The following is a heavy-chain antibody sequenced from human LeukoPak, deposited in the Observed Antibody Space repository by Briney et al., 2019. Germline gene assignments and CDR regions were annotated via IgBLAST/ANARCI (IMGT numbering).Heavy chain of an antibody. V-gene: IGHV4-38-2*02. CDR1: GYSISSGYY. J-gene: IGHJ6*03. CDR3: ASDGRGLGFYYYYMDV. Sequence: SETLSLTCTVSGYSISSGYYWGWIRQPPGKGLEWIGSIYHSGSTYYNPSLKSRVTISVDTSKNQFSLKLSSVTAAGTAVYYCASDGRGLGFYYYYMDVWGKGTTVTVSS. CDR2: IYHSGST.